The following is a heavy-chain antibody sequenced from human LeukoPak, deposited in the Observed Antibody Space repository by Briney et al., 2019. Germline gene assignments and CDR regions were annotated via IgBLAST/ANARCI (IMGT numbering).Heavy chain of an antibody. J-gene: IGHJ4*02. CDR3: ARHPRGAVADRNQLDY. V-gene: IGHV5-51*01. Sequence: RGEPLKISCKGSGYSFTTYWIAWVRQMPGKGLEWMGIIYPADSDTKYSPSFQGQVTISASADRSISTAYLQWSSLKASDTAIYYCARHPRGAVADRNQLDYWGQGTLVTVSS. CDR2: IYPADSDT. D-gene: IGHD6-19*01. CDR1: GYSFTTYW.